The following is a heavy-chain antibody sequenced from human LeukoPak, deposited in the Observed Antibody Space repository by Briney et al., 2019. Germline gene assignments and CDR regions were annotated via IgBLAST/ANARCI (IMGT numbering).Heavy chain of an antibody. Sequence: ASVKVSCKASGGTFSSYAISWERQAPGQGLEWMGGIVPIFGTANYAQKFQGRVTITADESTSTAYMELSSLRSEDTAVYYCARDHGIAVAATLHWFDPWGQGTLVTVSS. D-gene: IGHD6-19*01. V-gene: IGHV1-69*13. CDR2: IVPIFGTA. CDR1: GGTFSSYA. CDR3: ARDHGIAVAATLHWFDP. J-gene: IGHJ5*02.